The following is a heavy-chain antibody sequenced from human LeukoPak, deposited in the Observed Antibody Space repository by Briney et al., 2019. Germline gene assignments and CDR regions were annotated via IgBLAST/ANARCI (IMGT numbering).Heavy chain of an antibody. CDR3: AKERPMVRGNYFDY. V-gene: IGHV3-21*01. Sequence: GGSLRLSCAASGFTCSSYSMNWVRQAPGKGLEWVSSISSSRTYIYYADSVKGRFTISRDNAKNSLYLQMNSLRAEDTAVYYCAKERPMVRGNYFDYWGQGTLVTVSS. J-gene: IGHJ4*02. D-gene: IGHD3-10*01. CDR2: ISSSRTYI. CDR1: GFTCSSYS.